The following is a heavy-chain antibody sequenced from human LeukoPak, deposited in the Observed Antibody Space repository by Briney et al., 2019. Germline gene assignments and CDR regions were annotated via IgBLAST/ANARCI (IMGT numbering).Heavy chain of an antibody. CDR2: ISSSSSYI. J-gene: IGHJ6*02. V-gene: IGHV3-21*01. CDR3: ARDQAYCSSTSCYYYYYYGMDV. CDR1: GLTFSSYS. D-gene: IGHD2-2*01. Sequence: GGSLRLSCAASGLTFSSYSMNWVRQAPGKGLEWVSSISSSSSYIYYADSVKGRFTISRDNAKNSLYLQMNSLRAEDTAVYYCARDQAYCSSTSCYYYYYYGMDVWGQGTTVTVSS.